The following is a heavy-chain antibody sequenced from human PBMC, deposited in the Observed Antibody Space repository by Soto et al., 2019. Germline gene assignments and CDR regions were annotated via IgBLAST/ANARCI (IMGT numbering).Heavy chain of an antibody. D-gene: IGHD3-3*01. CDR1: GGSISSYY. CDR2: IYYSGST. CDR3: ARRRRGWGRISDFWSGYFDY. Sequence: SETLSLTCTVSGGSISSYYWSWIRQPPGKGLEWIGYIYYSGSTNYNPSLKSRVTISVDTSKNQFSLKLSSVTAADTAVYYCARRRRGWGRISDFWSGYFDYWGQGTLVTVSS. J-gene: IGHJ4*02. V-gene: IGHV4-59*08.